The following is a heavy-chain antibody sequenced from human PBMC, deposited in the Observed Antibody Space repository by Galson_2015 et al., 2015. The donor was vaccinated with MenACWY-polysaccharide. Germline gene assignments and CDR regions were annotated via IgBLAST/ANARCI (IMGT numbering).Heavy chain of an antibody. J-gene: IGHJ2*01. CDR1: GFTFSSYG. Sequence: SLRLSCAASGFTFSSYGMHWVRQAPGKGLEWVAVIWYDGSNKYYADSVKGRFTISRDNSKNTLYLQMNSLRAEDTAVYYCARDQGPYCSSTSCPGYFDLWGRGTLVTVSS. CDR2: IWYDGSNK. D-gene: IGHD2-2*01. CDR3: ARDQGPYCSSTSCPGYFDL. V-gene: IGHV3-33*01.